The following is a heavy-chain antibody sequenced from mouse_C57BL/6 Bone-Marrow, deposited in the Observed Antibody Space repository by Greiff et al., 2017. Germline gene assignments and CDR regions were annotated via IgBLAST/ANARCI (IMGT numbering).Heavy chain of an antibody. V-gene: IGHV1-47*01. Sequence: VQLQQSGAELVKPGASVKMSCKASGYTFTTYPLEWMKQNHGKSLEWIGNFHPYNDDTKYNEKFKGKATLTVEQSSNTVYLELSRLTSDDSAVYYCARSSTFFYYFDYGGQGTTLTVSS. CDR3: ARSSTFFYYFDY. D-gene: IGHD5-1*01. J-gene: IGHJ2*01. CDR2: FHPYNDDT. CDR1: GYTFTTYP.